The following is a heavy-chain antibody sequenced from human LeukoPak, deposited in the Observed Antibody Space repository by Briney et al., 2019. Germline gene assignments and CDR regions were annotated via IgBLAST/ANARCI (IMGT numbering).Heavy chain of an antibody. CDR2: ISAYNGNT. CDR1: GYTFTNFG. J-gene: IGHJ3*02. V-gene: IGHV1-18*01. D-gene: IGHD3-22*01. Sequence: ASVKVPCKASGYTFTNFGISWVRPAPGQGLEWMRWISAYNGNTNQPHELQGRVTMTTDTSTSTDSMELRSLRSEDTAVYYCARGRYYDSSGYDDAFDIWGEGTMVTVSS. CDR3: ARGRYYDSSGYDDAFDI.